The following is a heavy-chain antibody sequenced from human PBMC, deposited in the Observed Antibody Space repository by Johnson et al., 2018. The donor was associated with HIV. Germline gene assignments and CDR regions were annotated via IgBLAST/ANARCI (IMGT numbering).Heavy chain of an antibody. D-gene: IGHD3-10*01. J-gene: IGHJ3*02. Sequence: VQLVESGGGLVKPGGSLRLSCAASGFTFSDYYMSSIRQAPGKGLEWVSYISSSGSTIYYADSVKGRFTISRENAKNSLYLQMNSLRAEDTAVYYCARVRSALRLAFDIWGQGTMVTVSS. CDR1: GFTFSDYY. V-gene: IGHV3-11*04. CDR3: ARVRSALRLAFDI. CDR2: ISSSGSTI.